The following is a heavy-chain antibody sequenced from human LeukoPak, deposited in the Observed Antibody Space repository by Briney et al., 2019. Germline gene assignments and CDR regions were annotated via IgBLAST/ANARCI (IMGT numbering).Heavy chain of an antibody. Sequence: PSETLSLTCTVSGGSISSYYWSWIRQPPGKGLEWIGYIYYSGRTNYNPSLKSRVTISVDTSKNQCSLKLSSVTAAATAVYYCARDGYWYFDLWGQGTLVTVSS. CDR1: GGSISSYY. CDR3: ARDGYWYFDL. V-gene: IGHV4-59*01. J-gene: IGHJ2*01. CDR2: IYYSGRT.